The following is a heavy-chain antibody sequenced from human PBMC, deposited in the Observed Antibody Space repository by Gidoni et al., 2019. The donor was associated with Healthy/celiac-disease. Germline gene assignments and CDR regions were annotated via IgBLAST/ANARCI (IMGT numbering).Heavy chain of an antibody. CDR3: ARGDYRSDAFDI. D-gene: IGHD3-16*02. V-gene: IGHV3-13*05. CDR2: IGTAGDP. CDR1: GFTFSSYD. Sequence: EVQLVESGGGLVQPGGSLRLSCSASGFTFSSYDMHWVRQATGKGLEWVSAIGTAGDPYYPGSVKGRFTISRENAKNSLYLQMNSLRAGDTAVYYCARGDYRSDAFDIWGQGTMVTVSS. J-gene: IGHJ3*02.